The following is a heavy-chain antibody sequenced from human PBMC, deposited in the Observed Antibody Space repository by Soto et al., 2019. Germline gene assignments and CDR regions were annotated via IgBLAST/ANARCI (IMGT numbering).Heavy chain of an antibody. CDR1: GFTFSSYA. J-gene: IGHJ4*02. Sequence: HPGGSLRLSCAASGFTFSSYAMSWVRQAPGKGLEWVSAISGSGGSTYYADSVKGRFTISRDNSKNTLYLQMNSLRAEDTAVYYCAKARMVATFGDYWGQGTLVTVSS. V-gene: IGHV3-23*01. CDR2: ISGSGGST. CDR3: AKARMVATFGDY. D-gene: IGHD5-12*01.